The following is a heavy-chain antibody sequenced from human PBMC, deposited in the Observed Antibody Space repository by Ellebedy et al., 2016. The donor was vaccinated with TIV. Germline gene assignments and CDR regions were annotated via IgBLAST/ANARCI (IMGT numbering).Heavy chain of an antibody. CDR3: AREARGYSYGYN. CDR1: GFTFSSYW. Sequence: GESLKISCAASGFTFSSYWMHWVRQAPGKGLVWVSRINSDGSSTSYADSVKGRFTISRDNAKNTLYLQMNSLRAEDTAVYYCAREARGYSYGYNWGQGTLVTVSS. V-gene: IGHV3-74*01. CDR2: INSDGSST. D-gene: IGHD5-18*01. J-gene: IGHJ4*02.